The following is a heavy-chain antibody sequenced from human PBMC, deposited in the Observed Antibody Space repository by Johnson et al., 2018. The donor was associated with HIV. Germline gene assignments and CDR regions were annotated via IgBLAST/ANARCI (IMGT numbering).Heavy chain of an antibody. Sequence: VQLLESGGDLVKPGGSLRLSCVASGFTFSSYDMHWVRQATGKGLEWVSAIGTAGDTYYPGSVKGRFTISRDNSKNTLYLQMNSLRAEDTAVYYCARDLTSGSYSGSAFDICGQGTMVTVSS. D-gene: IGHD1-26*01. CDR3: ARDLTSGSYSGSAFDI. CDR2: IGTAGDT. J-gene: IGHJ3*02. CDR1: GFTFSSYD. V-gene: IGHV3-13*01.